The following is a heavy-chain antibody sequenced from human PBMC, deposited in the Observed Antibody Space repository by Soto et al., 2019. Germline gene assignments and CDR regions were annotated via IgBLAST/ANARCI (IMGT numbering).Heavy chain of an antibody. J-gene: IGHJ6*02. D-gene: IGHD1-20*01. CDR3: ARETESYKRNDGLMDG. Sequence: EVQLVESGGGLVKPGGSLRLSCAASGFSFSTFTMNWVRQAPGKGLEWVSSIDTSTTYMFYADSVTGRFTISRDNAKKSVYQQMNSLRAEDTAVYYRARETESYKRNDGLMDGWGQRTTVTVS. V-gene: IGHV3-21*02. CDR2: IDTSTTYM. CDR1: GFSFSTFT.